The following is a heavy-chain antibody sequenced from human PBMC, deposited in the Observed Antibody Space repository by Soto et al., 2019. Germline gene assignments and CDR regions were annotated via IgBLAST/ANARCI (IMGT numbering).Heavy chain of an antibody. CDR2: IPYSGST. CDR1: GGSITSGGYY. J-gene: IGHJ5*02. D-gene: IGHD5-12*01. Sequence: QVQLQESGPGLVKPSQTLSLTCTVSGGSITSGGYYWTWIRQHPGKGLEFIGFIPYSGSTYYNPSLKSRVTISADTSKSQFSLELSSVTAADTAVYYCARGEVGTPNWFYPWGQGTLVTVSS. CDR3: ARGEVGTPNWFYP. V-gene: IGHV4-31*03.